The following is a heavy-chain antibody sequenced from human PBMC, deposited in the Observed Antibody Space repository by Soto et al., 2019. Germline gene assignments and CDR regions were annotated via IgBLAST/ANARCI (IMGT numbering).Heavy chain of an antibody. Sequence: PRGSLRLSCAASGFTFNNYGMHWVRQAPGKGLEWVAVIWNDGNSYYYANSVKGRLTISRDNSNNTLYLQMNSLRAEDTPVYYCENELITTGIRHYFDYWGQGSLVNVS. CDR1: GFTFNNYG. V-gene: IGHV3-33*06. CDR3: ENELITTGIRHYFDY. D-gene: IGHD1-20*01. J-gene: IGHJ4*02. CDR2: IWNDGNSY.